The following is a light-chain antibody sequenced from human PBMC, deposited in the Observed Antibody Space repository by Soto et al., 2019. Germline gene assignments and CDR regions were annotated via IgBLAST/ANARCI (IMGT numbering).Light chain of an antibody. CDR1: SSDLGGYNY. Sequence: QSALTQPASVSGSPGQSITISCTGTSSDLGGYNYVSWYQQHPGKAPKLMIYDVSNRPSGVSNRFSGSKSGNTASLPISGLQAEDEADYYCSSYTSSSTLVVFGGGTKLTVL. CDR2: DVS. J-gene: IGLJ2*01. CDR3: SSYTSSSTLVV. V-gene: IGLV2-14*01.